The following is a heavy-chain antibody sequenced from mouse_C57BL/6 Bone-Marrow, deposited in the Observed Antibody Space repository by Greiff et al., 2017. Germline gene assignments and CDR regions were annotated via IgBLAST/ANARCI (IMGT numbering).Heavy chain of an antibody. V-gene: IGHV1-59*01. D-gene: IGHD1-1*01. CDR3: ARFYYGSSMFAY. J-gene: IGHJ3*01. CDR1: GYTFTSYW. CDR2: IDPSDSYT. Sequence: VQLQQPGAELVRPGTSVKLSCKASGYTFTSYWMHWVKQRPGQGLEWIGVIDPSDSYTNYNQKFKGKATLTVDTSSSTAYVQLSSLTSEDYAVYYCARFYYGSSMFAYWGQGTLVTVSA.